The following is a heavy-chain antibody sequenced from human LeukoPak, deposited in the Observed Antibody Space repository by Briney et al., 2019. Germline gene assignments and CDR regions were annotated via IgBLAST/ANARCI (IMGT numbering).Heavy chain of an antibody. V-gene: IGHV3-53*01. CDR3: AKRGGYETMAAFDY. CDR1: GLSVRNEY. D-gene: IGHD3-10*01. CDR2: MFSGGYT. J-gene: IGHJ4*02. Sequence: GGSLRLSCTASGLSVRNEYMSWVRQTPGKGLEWVAVMFSGGYTSYADSVKGRFTLSRDNSKNTLYLQMSSLRAEDSAVYYCAKRGGYETMAAFDYWGQGTLVTVSS.